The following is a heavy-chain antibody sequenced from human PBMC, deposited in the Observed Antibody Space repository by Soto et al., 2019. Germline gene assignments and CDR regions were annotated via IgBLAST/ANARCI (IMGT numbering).Heavy chain of an antibody. CDR1: GYTFTSYG. V-gene: IGHV1-18*04. D-gene: IGHD1-26*01. CDR3: ARPVGSGQTHYYYYGMDV. CDR2: ISAYNGNT. J-gene: IGHJ6*02. Sequence: GGSVKVSCKASGYTFTSYGISWVRQAPGQGLEWMGWISAYNGNTNYAQKLQGRVTMTTDTSTSTAYMELRSLRSDDTAVYYCARPVGSGQTHYYYYGMDVWGQGTTVTVSS.